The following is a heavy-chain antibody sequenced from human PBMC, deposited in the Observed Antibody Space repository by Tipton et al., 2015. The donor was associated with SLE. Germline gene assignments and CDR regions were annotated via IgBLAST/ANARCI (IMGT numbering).Heavy chain of an antibody. CDR1: GGSISSNSHY. CDR2: IYTNENT. Sequence: TLSLTCTVSGGSISSNSHYWGWIRQPPGKGLEWIGSIYTNENTNYNPSLKSRVTMSVDTSKIHFSLKLISVTAADTAVYYCAREFLNPVTTVHYYFDLWGRGTLVTVSS. J-gene: IGHJ2*01. D-gene: IGHD4-11*01. V-gene: IGHV4-39*07. CDR3: AREFLNPVTTVHYYFDL.